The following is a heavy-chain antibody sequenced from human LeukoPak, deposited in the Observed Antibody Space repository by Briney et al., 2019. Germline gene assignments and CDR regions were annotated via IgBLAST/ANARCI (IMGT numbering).Heavy chain of an antibody. CDR2: MSSSSSYI. CDR1: GFTFSSYS. D-gene: IGHD2-2*01. J-gene: IGHJ6*02. CDR3: ARDPGDIVVVPAEEHYYYYGMDV. Sequence: GGSLRLSCAASGFTFSSYSMNWVRQAPGKGLEWVSSMSSSSSYIYYADSVKGRFTISRDNAKNSLYLQMDSLRAEDTAVYYCARDPGDIVVVPAEEHYYYYGMDVWGQGTTVTVSS. V-gene: IGHV3-21*01.